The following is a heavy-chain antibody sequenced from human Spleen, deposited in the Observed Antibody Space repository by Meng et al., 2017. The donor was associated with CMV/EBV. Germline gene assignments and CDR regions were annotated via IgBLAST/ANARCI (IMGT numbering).Heavy chain of an antibody. J-gene: IGHJ4*02. D-gene: IGHD3-9*01. V-gene: IGHV3-11*04. Sequence: SLKISCAASGFTFSDYYMSWIRQAPGKGLEWVSYISSSGSTIYYADSVKGRFTISRDNAKNSLYLQMNSLRAEDTAVYYCARGPREYYDILFDYWGQGTLVTVSS. CDR2: ISSSGSTI. CDR1: GFTFSDYY. CDR3: ARGPREYYDILFDY.